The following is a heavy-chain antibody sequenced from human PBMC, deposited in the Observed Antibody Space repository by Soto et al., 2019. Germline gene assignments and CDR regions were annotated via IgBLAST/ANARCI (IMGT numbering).Heavy chain of an antibody. CDR1: GFTLSSDS. CDR3: ARRLEY. CDR2: ITSTGSTT. V-gene: IGHV3-48*02. Sequence: AWGSRRLSCAASGFTLSSDSMNGVRQAPGKGLEWVSYITSTGSTTYYADSVKGRFTIFRDNAQNSLYLQMNSLRDEDTAVYYCARRLEYWGQGTKVSDSS. J-gene: IGHJ4*02.